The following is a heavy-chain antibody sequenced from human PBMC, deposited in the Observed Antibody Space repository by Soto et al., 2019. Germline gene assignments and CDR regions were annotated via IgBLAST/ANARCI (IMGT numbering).Heavy chain of an antibody. CDR2: IKQDGSAK. J-gene: IGHJ4*02. CDR1: GFTFSSYC. Sequence: EVQLVESGGGLVQPGGSLRLSCAGSGFTFSSYCMSWVRQTPDKGLEWVAKIKQDGSAKSYVDSVKGRFTISRDNARKSLSLPIDSARAEDTAVYYCGRAPREDTWYEYCIDDWGQGTLVTVSS. CDR3: GRAPREDTWYEYCIDD. V-gene: IGHV3-7*01. D-gene: IGHD6-6*01.